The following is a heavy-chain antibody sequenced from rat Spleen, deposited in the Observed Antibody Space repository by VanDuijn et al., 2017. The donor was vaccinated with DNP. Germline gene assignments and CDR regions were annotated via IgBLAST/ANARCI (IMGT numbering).Heavy chain of an antibody. D-gene: IGHD4-3*01. V-gene: IGHV1-43*01. CDR3: ARSLGTYNSGYDYYTMDA. Sequence: QVQLQQSGAELAKPGSSVKISCKASGYTFTSYAMHWIKQTTGQALEWTGYIVPGSGGTKYNAKFKGKATLTVDKSSSTAYMQLSSLTPVDTAVYYCARSLGTYNSGYDYYTMDAWGQGTSVTVSS. CDR1: GYTFTSYA. CDR2: IVPGSGGT. J-gene: IGHJ4*01.